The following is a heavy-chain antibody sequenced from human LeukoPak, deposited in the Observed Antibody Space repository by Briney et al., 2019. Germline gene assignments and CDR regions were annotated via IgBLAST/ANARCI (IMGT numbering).Heavy chain of an antibody. D-gene: IGHD6-13*01. CDR2: IYYIGST. V-gene: IGHV4-59*01. CDR1: GGSISSYY. Sequence: TSETLSLTCTVSGGSISSYYWSWIRQPPGKGLEWIGYIYYIGSTNYNPSLKSRVTISVDTSKNQFSLKLSSVTAADTAVYYCARDKAAPGHPDYWGQGTLVTVSS. CDR3: ARDKAAPGHPDY. J-gene: IGHJ4*02.